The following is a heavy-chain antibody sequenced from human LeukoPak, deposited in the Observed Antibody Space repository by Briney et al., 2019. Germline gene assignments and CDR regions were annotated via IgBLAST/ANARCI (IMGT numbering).Heavy chain of an antibody. CDR3: ARDKYGGNSNAFDI. CDR1: GFTVSSNY. Sequence: GGSLRLSCVVSGFTVSSNYMSWFRQAPGKGLEWVSVIYSGGSTYYADSVKGRFTISRDNSKNTLYLQMNSLRAEDTAVYYCARDKYGGNSNAFDIWGQGTLVTVSS. J-gene: IGHJ3*02. D-gene: IGHD4-23*01. V-gene: IGHV3-66*01. CDR2: IYSGGST.